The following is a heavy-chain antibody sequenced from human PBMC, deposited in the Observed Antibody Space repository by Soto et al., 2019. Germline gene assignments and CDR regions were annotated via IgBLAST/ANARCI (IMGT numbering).Heavy chain of an antibody. D-gene: IGHD4-17*01. CDR3: AKDHKTTVTSWGYFDY. CDR2: ISGSGGST. J-gene: IGHJ4*02. V-gene: IGHV3-23*01. Sequence: EVQLLESGGGLVQPGGSLRLSCAASGFTFSNYAMSWVRQAPGKGLEWVSGISGSGGSTYYADSVKGRFTISRDNSKNTLYLQMNSMRAEDTAVYYCAKDHKTTVTSWGYFDYWGQGTLVPVSS. CDR1: GFTFSNYA.